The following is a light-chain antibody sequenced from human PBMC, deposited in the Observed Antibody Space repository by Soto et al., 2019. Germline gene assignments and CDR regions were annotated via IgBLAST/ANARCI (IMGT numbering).Light chain of an antibody. CDR2: DVN. Sequence: QSVLTQPRSVSGSPGQSLTISCTGASRDVGSYNYVSWYQQYPGKAPKVLIYDVNQRPSGVSDRFSGSKSGNTASLSISGLQAADEDDYYCCSYAGNNILVCGGGTKLTVL. J-gene: IGLJ2*01. CDR3: CSYAGNNILV. V-gene: IGLV2-11*01. CDR1: SRDVGSYNY.